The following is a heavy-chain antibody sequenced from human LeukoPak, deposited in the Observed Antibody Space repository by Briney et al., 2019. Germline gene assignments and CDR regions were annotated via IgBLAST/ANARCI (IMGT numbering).Heavy chain of an antibody. V-gene: IGHV4-39*01. CDR1: GGSISSSSYY. D-gene: IGHD2-21*02. J-gene: IGHJ4*02. CDR2: IYYSGNT. Sequence: SETLSLTCTVSGGSISSSSYYWGWIRQPPGKGLEWIGGIYYSGNTYYNPSRKSRVTISVDTSKNQFSLKLSSVTAADTAVYYCARRSLVTAIRYYFDYWGQGTLVTVSS. CDR3: ARRSLVTAIRYYFDY.